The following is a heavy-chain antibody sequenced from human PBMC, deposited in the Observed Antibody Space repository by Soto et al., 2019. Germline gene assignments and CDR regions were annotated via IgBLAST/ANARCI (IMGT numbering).Heavy chain of an antibody. D-gene: IGHD3-3*01. CDR3: ARGGLITIFGVVQPDYGMDV. CDR1: GYTFTSYA. Sequence: GASVKVSCKASGYTFTSYAMHWVRQAPGQRLEWMGWINAGNGNTKYSQKFQGRVTITRDTSASTAYMELSSLRSEDTAVYYCARGGLITIFGVVQPDYGMDVWGQGTTVTSP. V-gene: IGHV1-3*01. J-gene: IGHJ6*02. CDR2: INAGNGNT.